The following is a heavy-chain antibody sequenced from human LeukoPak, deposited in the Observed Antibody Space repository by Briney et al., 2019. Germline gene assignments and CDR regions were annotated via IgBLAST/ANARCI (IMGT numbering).Heavy chain of an antibody. D-gene: IGHD2-21*01. Sequence: PSETLSLTCTVSGGSISSYYWSWIRQPPGKGLEWIGYIYYSGSTNYNPSLKSRVTISVDTSKNQFSLNLTSVTAADTAVYYCAKDLNYDGDCFDYWGQGTLVTVSS. J-gene: IGHJ4*02. CDR2: IYYSGST. CDR1: GGSISSYY. V-gene: IGHV4-59*12. CDR3: AKDLNYDGDCFDY.